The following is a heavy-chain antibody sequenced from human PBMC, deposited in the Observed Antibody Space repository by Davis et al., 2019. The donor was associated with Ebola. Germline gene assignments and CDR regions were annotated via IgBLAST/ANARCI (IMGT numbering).Heavy chain of an antibody. J-gene: IGHJ4*02. D-gene: IGHD2-15*01. CDR2: ISYDGSNK. CDR1: GFTFSDYY. Sequence: GESLKISCAASGFTFSDYYMSWIRQAPGKGLEWVAVISYDGSNKYYADSVKGRFTISRDNSKNTLYLQMNSLRAEDTAVYYCAKALGYCSGGSCYSTGYFDYWGQGTLVTVSS. CDR3: AKALGYCSGGSCYSTGYFDY. V-gene: IGHV3-30*18.